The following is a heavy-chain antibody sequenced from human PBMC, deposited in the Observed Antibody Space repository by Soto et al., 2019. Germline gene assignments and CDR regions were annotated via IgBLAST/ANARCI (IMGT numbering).Heavy chain of an antibody. Sequence: LSLSCAASGFTFSSYEMNWVRQAPGKGLEWVSYISSSGSTIYYADSVKGRFTISRDNAKNSLYLQMNSLRAEDTAVYYCARSGTIFGVVILYYYYGMDVWGQGTTVTVSS. J-gene: IGHJ6*02. CDR2: ISSSGSTI. CDR1: GFTFSSYE. D-gene: IGHD3-3*01. V-gene: IGHV3-48*03. CDR3: ARSGTIFGVVILYYYYGMDV.